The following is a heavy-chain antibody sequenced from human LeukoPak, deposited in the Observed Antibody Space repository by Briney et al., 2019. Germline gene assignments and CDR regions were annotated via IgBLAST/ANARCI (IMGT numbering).Heavy chain of an antibody. D-gene: IGHD3-22*01. CDR2: TYSSGSI. CDR1: SGSINNYY. J-gene: IGHJ3*02. V-gene: IGHV4-59*08. Sequence: SETLSLTCSVSSGSINNYYWNWIRQPPGKGLEWIGYTYSSGSINYNPSLKSRVTRSVDTSKNQFSLNLSSVTAADTAVYYCARRRANSRRYSHAFDIWGQGAVVTVSS. CDR3: ARRRANSRRYSHAFDI.